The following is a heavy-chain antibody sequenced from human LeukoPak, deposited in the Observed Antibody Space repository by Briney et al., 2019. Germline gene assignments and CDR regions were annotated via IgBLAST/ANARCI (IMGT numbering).Heavy chain of an antibody. V-gene: IGHV4-59*13. CDR3: ARGRYESGSLTHPDY. J-gene: IGHJ4*02. CDR1: RGSILSIYP. CDR2: IFYSGGT. D-gene: IGHD3-10*01. Sequence: ETPSLSPTLSRGSILSIYPRAMRARPRERPWRVWYIFYSGGTNYNPSLKSRVTISVDTSKNQFSLKLSSVTAADTAVYYCARGRYESGSLTHPDYWGQGILVTVSS.